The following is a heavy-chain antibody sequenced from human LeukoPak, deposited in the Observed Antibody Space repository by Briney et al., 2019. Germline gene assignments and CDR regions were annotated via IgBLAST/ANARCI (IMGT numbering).Heavy chain of an antibody. V-gene: IGHV3-30-3*01. D-gene: IGHD6-13*01. Sequence: GGSLRLSCIASGFTFSDYWMHWVRQAPGKGLEWVAVISYDGSNKYYADSVKGRFTISRDNSKNTLYLQMNSLRAEDTAVYYCARQFGYSSSWELGDYYYYGMDVWGQGTTVTVSS. CDR2: ISYDGSNK. CDR1: GFTFSDYW. CDR3: ARQFGYSSSWELGDYYYYGMDV. J-gene: IGHJ6*02.